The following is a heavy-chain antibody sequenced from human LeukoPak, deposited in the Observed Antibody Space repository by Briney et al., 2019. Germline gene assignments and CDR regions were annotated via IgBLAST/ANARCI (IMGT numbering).Heavy chain of an antibody. D-gene: IGHD3-10*01. CDR3: ATLGYWGSGSYYNAWFDP. CDR1: GYTLTELS. Sequence: GASVKVSCKVSGYTLTELSMHWVRQAPGKGLEWMGGFDPEDGETIYAQKFQGRVTMTEGTSTDTAYMELSSLRSEDTAVYYCATLGYWGSGSYYNAWFDPWGQGTLVTVSS. J-gene: IGHJ5*02. CDR2: FDPEDGET. V-gene: IGHV1-24*01.